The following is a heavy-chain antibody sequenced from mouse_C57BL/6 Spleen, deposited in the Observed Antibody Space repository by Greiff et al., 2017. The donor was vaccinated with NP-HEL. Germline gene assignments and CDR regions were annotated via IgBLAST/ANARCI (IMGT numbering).Heavy chain of an antibody. CDR3: AREGQGTRYYFDY. CDR1: GYTFTSYW. CDR2: INPSNGGT. Sequence: VQLQQSGTELVKPGASVKLSCKASGYTFTSYWMHWVKQRPGQGLEWIGNINPSNGGTNYNEKFKSKATLTVDKSSSTAYMQLSSLTSEDSAVYYCAREGQGTRYYFDYWGQGTTLTVSS. J-gene: IGHJ2*01. V-gene: IGHV1-53*01. D-gene: IGHD3-3*01.